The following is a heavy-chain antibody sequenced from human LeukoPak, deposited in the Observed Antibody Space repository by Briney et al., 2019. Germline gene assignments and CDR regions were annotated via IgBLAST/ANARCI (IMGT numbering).Heavy chain of an antibody. CDR2: IYSGGST. J-gene: IGHJ4*02. CDR1: GFTVSSNY. CDR3: ARVVSEYYDSSPGGYFDY. V-gene: IGHV3-66*02. D-gene: IGHD3-22*01. Sequence: GGSLRLSCAASGFTVSSNYMSWVRQAPGKGLEWVSVIYSGGSTYYADSVKGRFNMSRDNSKNTLYLQMNSLRAEDTAVYYCARVVSEYYDSSPGGYFDYWGQGTLVTVSS.